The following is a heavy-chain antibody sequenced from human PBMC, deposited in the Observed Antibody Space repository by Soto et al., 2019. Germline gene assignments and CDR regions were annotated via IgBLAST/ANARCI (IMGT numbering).Heavy chain of an antibody. CDR3: AALSRSKVFDY. D-gene: IGHD3-3*01. CDR2: IVVGSGNT. Sequence: ASVKVSCKASGFTFASSAVQWVRQARGQRLEWIGWIVVGSGNTNYAQKFQERVTITRDMSTSTAYMELSSLRSEDTAVYYCAALSRSKVFDYWGQGTLVTVSS. J-gene: IGHJ4*02. V-gene: IGHV1-58*01. CDR1: GFTFASSA.